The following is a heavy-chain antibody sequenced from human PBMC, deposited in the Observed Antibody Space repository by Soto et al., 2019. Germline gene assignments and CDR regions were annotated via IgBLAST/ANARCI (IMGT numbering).Heavy chain of an antibody. CDR1: GGTFSSYA. CDR2: IIPIFGTA. J-gene: IGHJ5*02. D-gene: IGHD3-10*01. Sequence: QVQLVQSGAEVKKPGSSVKVSCKASGGTFSSYAISWVRQAPGQGLEWMGGIIPIFGTANYAQKFQGRVTITADESTSTAYMELRSLRSEDTAVYYCAREDGITMVRGVPRYNWFDPWGQGTLVTVSS. V-gene: IGHV1-69*01. CDR3: AREDGITMVRGVPRYNWFDP.